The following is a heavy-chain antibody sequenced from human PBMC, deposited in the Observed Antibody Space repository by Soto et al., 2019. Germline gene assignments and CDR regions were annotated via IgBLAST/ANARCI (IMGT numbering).Heavy chain of an antibody. Sequence: PSETLSLTCAVSGGSSSSFDWSWIRQPPGKGLEWIGYIYYSGSTNYTPSLKSRVTISVDTSKNQFSLKLSSVTAADTAVYHCARVRDGYMADIDYWGQGTLVTVSS. CDR1: GGSSSSFD. CDR2: IYYSGST. V-gene: IGHV4-59*01. D-gene: IGHD5-12*01. CDR3: ARVRDGYMADIDY. J-gene: IGHJ4*02.